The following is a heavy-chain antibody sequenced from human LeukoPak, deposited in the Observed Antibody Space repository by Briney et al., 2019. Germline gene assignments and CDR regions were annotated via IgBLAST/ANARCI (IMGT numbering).Heavy chain of an antibody. V-gene: IGHV3-23*01. CDR1: GFTFSSYA. D-gene: IGHD5-24*01. J-gene: IGHJ4*02. CDR3: AKDANSGMATTLDFDY. Sequence: PGGSLRLSCAASGFTFSSYAMSWVHQAPGKGLEWVSAISGSGGSTYYADSVKGRFTISRDNSKNTLYLQMNSLRAEDTAVYYCAKDANSGMATTLDFDYWGQGTLVTVSS. CDR2: ISGSGGST.